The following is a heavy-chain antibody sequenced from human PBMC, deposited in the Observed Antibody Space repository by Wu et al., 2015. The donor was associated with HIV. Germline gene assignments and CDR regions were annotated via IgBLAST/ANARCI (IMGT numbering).Heavy chain of an antibody. Sequence: QVRLVQSGPEVKKPGSSVRVSCELSGGILGTYAITWMRQAPGQRPEWMGRIIPMFGQKNFVPKFQDRLTLTADMVTNTVYMDLNSLKSEDTAVYFCARSDRHDHTSSWYYAYDVWGQGTMVTVSS. CDR3: ARSDRHDHTSSWYYAYDV. D-gene: IGHD6-13*01. CDR2: IIPMFGQK. CDR1: GGILGTYA. V-gene: IGHV1-69*04. J-gene: IGHJ3*01.